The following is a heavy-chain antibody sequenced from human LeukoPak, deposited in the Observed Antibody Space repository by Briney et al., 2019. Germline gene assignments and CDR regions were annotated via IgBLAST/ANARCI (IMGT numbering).Heavy chain of an antibody. D-gene: IGHD3-9*01. CDR3: ARGVHYDILTGYYIYYYYYMDV. Sequence: SETLSLTCTVSGGSISSYYWSWIRQPAGKGLEWIGRIYTSGSTNYNPSLKSRVTISVDTSKNQFSLKLSSVTAADTAVYYCARGVHYDILTGYYIYYYYYMDVWGKGTTVTVSS. J-gene: IGHJ6*03. CDR2: IYTSGST. CDR1: GGSISSYY. V-gene: IGHV4-4*07.